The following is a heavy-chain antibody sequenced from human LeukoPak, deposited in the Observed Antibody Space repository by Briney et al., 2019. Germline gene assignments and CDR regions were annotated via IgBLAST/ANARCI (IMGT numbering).Heavy chain of an antibody. CDR2: ISSSGSTI. V-gene: IGHV3-11*01. Sequence: PGGSLRLSCAASGFTFSDYYMSWIRQAPGKGLEWVSYISSSGSTIYYADSVKGRFTISRDNAENSLYLQMNSLRAEDTAVYYCARDPTVVTPDYYFDYWGQGTLVTVSS. D-gene: IGHD4-23*01. CDR3: ARDPTVVTPDYYFDY. J-gene: IGHJ4*02. CDR1: GFTFSDYY.